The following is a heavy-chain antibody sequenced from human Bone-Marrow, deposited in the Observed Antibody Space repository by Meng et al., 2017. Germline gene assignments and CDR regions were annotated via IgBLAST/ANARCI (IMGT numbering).Heavy chain of an antibody. CDR3: ARDSPLDGYSLLDY. CDR1: GYTFTSYA. Sequence: QVQLVQSGSELKQPGASVKVSCRHFGYTFTSYAINWVRQAPGQGPDWMGWIDPNTGNPTYDQGFTGRFVFSLDTSVSTAYLQINSLRADDTAVYYCARDSPLDGYSLLDYWGQGTLVTVSS. D-gene: IGHD5-24*01. CDR2: IDPNTGNP. V-gene: IGHV7-4-1*02. J-gene: IGHJ4*02.